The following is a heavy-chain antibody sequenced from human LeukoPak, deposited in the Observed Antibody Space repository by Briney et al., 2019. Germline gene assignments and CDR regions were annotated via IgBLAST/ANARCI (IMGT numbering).Heavy chain of an antibody. V-gene: IGHV3-15*01. D-gene: IGHD4-11*01. CDR3: ARADYSNYVSYYYYMDV. CDR1: GFTFSNAW. CDR2: IKSKTDGGTT. J-gene: IGHJ6*03. Sequence: GGSLRLSCAASGFTFSNAWMSWVRQAPGKGLEWVGRIKSKTDGGTTDYAAPVKGRFTISRDDSKNTLYLQMDSLKTEDTAVYYCARADYSNYVSYYYYMDVWGKGTTVTVSS.